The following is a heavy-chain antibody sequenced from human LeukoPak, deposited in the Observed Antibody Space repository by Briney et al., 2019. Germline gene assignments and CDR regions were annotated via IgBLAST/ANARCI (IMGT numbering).Heavy chain of an antibody. J-gene: IGHJ6*02. V-gene: IGHV3-33*08. CDR2: IWYDGSNK. CDR1: GFIVSSNY. CDR3: ARAIFGVVTIRRPGRGMDV. Sequence: AGGSLRLSCAASGFIVSSNYMSWVRQAPGKGLEWVAVIWYDGSNKYYADSVKGRFTISRDNSKNTLYLQMNSLRAEDTAVYYCARAIFGVVTIRRPGRGMDVWGQGTTVTVSS. D-gene: IGHD3-3*01.